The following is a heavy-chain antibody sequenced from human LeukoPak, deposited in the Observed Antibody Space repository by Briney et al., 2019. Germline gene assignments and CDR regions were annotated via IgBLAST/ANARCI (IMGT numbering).Heavy chain of an antibody. Sequence: GRSLRLSCAASGFTFSSYGMHWVRQAPGKGLEWVAFIAYDGSNAYYADSVKGRFFISRDNAKNTLYLQMNRLRAEDTAVYFCAKVDIQVVVAATSMDVWGQGTTVTVSS. CDR2: IAYDGSNA. V-gene: IGHV3-30*18. CDR1: GFTFSSYG. D-gene: IGHD2-15*01. CDR3: AKVDIQVVVAATSMDV. J-gene: IGHJ6*02.